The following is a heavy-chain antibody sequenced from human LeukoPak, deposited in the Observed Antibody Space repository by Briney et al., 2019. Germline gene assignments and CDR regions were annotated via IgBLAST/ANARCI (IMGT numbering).Heavy chain of an antibody. CDR1: GGSISSGGYY. V-gene: IGHV4-39*07. CDR2: INHSGST. J-gene: IGHJ5*02. Sequence: PSETLSLTCTVSGGSISSGGYYWSWIRQPPGQGLEWIGEINHSGSTNYNPSLKSRVTISVDTSKNQFSLKLSSVTAADTAVYYCARGSNWFDPWGQGTLVTVSS. CDR3: ARGSNWFDP.